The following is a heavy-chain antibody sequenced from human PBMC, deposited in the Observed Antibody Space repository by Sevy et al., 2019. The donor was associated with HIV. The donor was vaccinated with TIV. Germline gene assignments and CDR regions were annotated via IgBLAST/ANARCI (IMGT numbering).Heavy chain of an antibody. V-gene: IGHV4-39*01. Sequence: SETLSLTCSVSGASMSSSGYYWGWIRQPPGKGLEWIASIRYSGSTYYNPSLRSRVTISADASKNQFSLKLNSVTAADTAVYYCAGPILAYRSGWSYYDHWGQGTVVTVSS. CDR1: GASMSSSGYY. CDR3: AGPILAYRSGWSYYDH. CDR2: IRYSGST. D-gene: IGHD6-19*01. J-gene: IGHJ4*02.